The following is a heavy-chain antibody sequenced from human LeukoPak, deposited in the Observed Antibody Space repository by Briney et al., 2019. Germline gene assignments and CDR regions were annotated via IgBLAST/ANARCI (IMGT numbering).Heavy chain of an antibody. J-gene: IGHJ6*02. V-gene: IGHV4-34*01. D-gene: IGHD3/OR15-3a*01. CDR1: GGSFSGYY. CDR2: INHSGST. CDR3: ARGLDWLYGMDV. Sequence: SETLSLTCAVYGGSFSGYYWSWIRQPPGKGLEWIGEINHSGSTNYNPSLKSRVTISVGTSKNQFSLKLSSVTAADTAVYYCARGLDWLYGMDVWGQGTTVTVSS.